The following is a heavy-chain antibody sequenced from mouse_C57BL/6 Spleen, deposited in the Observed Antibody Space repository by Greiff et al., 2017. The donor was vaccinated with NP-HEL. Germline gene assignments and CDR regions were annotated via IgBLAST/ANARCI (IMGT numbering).Heavy chain of an antibody. Sequence: QVQLQQSGPELVKPGASVKLSCKASGYTFTSYDINWVKQRPGQGLEWIGWIYPRDGSTKYNEKFKGKATLTVETSSSTAYMELHSLTSEDSAVYFCARRYYGSSEYYAMDYWGQGTSVTVSS. V-gene: IGHV1-85*01. CDR3: ARRYYGSSEYYAMDY. CDR2: IYPRDGST. J-gene: IGHJ4*01. CDR1: GYTFTSYD. D-gene: IGHD1-1*01.